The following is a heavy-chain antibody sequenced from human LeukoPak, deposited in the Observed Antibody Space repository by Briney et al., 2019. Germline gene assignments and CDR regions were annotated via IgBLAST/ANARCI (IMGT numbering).Heavy chain of an antibody. J-gene: IGHJ4*02. CDR3: VGDPGDY. CDR2: IKQDGSEK. CDR1: GFTFSTYW. V-gene: IGHV3-7*01. Sequence: GSLRLSCAASGFTFSTYWMSRVRQAPGKGLEWVANIKQDGSEKYYVDSVKGRFTISRDNAKNSLYLQMNTLRAEDTAVYYCVGDPGDYWGQGTLVNVSS.